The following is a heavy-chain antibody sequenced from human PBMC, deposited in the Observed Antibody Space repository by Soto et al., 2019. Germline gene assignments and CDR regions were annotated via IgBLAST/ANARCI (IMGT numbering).Heavy chain of an antibody. CDR1: VGCIISRRYY. CDR3: ARMDNYRSGWANWFET. CDR2: IYYSGIT. J-gene: IGHJ5*02. V-gene: IGHV4-39*01. D-gene: IGHD6-19*01. Sequence: SSSXSLTGTFGVGCIISRRYYLCWIRQPPGKVLDWIGSIYYSGITYYNPSLKSRVTISVDTSKNQFSLKLSSVTAADTAVYYRARMDNYRSGWANWFETRGQRPLV.